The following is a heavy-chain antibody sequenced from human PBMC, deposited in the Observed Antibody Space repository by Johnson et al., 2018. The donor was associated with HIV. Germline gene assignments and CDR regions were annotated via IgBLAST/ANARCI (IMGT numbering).Heavy chain of an antibody. CDR1: GFTFRNHD. CDR3: AKDKSWIDHAFDI. V-gene: IGHV3-13*01. CDR2: IDTVGDT. Sequence: VQFVESGGGLVQPGGSLRLSCAASGFTFRNHDMHWVRQAKGKGLEWVSEIDTVGDTYYPASVKGRFAISRDNAKNSLYLQMNSLRAEDTALYYCAKDKSWIDHAFDILGQGTMVTVSS. J-gene: IGHJ3*02. D-gene: IGHD2-2*03.